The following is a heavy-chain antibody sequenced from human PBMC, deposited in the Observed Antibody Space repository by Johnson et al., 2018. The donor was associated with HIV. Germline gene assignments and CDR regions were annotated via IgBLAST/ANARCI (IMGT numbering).Heavy chain of an antibody. CDR1: GFTFSSYA. J-gene: IGHJ3*02. D-gene: IGHD3-3*01. CDR3: AKDSTYYDSGGAFDI. Sequence: QVQLVESGGGVVQPGRSLRLSCAASGFTFSSYAMHWVRQAPGKGLEWVAVISYDGSNKYYADSVKGRLTISRDNSKNTLYLQMNSLRAEDTAVYYCAKDSTYYDSGGAFDIWGQGTMVTVSS. V-gene: IGHV3-30*04. CDR2: ISYDGSNK.